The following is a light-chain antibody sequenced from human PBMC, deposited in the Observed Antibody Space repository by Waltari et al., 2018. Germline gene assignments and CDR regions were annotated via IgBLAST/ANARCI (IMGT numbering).Light chain of an antibody. CDR2: EDN. J-gene: IGLJ2*01. Sequence: SYELTQPRSVSVSPGQTATITCSGDALPKRYAYWYQQKSGQAPVMVIYEDNKRPSGIPERFSGSSSGTLAVLSIGGAQVGDEADYYCYSTDSSGNLLVFGGGTKLTVL. CDR1: ALPKRY. CDR3: YSTDSSGNLLV. V-gene: IGLV3-10*01.